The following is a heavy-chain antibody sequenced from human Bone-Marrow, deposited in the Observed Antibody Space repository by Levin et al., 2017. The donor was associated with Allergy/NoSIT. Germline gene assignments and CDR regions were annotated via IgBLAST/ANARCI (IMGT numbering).Heavy chain of an antibody. V-gene: IGHV4-59*01. CDR2: IYYSGST. Sequence: PSETLSLTCTVSGGSISSYYWSWIRQPPGKGLEWIGYIYYSGSTNYNPSLKSRVTISVDTSKNQFSLKLSSVTAADTAVYYCARRASWGDSSGLHFDYWGQGTLVTVSS. J-gene: IGHJ4*02. CDR1: GGSISSYY. D-gene: IGHD3-22*01. CDR3: ARRASWGDSSGLHFDY.